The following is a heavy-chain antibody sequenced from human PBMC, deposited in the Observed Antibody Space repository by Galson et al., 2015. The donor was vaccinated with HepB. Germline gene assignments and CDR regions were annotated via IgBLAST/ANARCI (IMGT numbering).Heavy chain of an antibody. CDR2: MYSGGDT. Sequence: SLRLSCAISKFTASSNHMSWVRQVPGKGLEWVAIMYSGGDTSYADSVKGRFTISRDNSKNTLYLQMNSLGPEDTAVYYCARDQGDDYVNYYYYHGMDVWGQGTTVTVSS. J-gene: IGHJ6*02. D-gene: IGHD4-17*01. CDR1: KFTASSNH. V-gene: IGHV3-66*02. CDR3: ARDQGDDYVNYYYYHGMDV.